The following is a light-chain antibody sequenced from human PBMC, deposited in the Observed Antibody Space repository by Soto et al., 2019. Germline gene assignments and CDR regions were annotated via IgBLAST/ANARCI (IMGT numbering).Light chain of an antibody. CDR2: DVT. Sequence: QSVLTQPASVSGSPGQSITISCTGTSSDVGGYAHVSWYQQHPGKAPKLIIYDVTVRPSGISRRFSGSKSDNTASLAVSGLQPEAEADYYCSSYTNKDTLLFGGGTKVTVL. CDR1: SSDVGGYAH. V-gene: IGLV2-14*03. J-gene: IGLJ3*02. CDR3: SSYTNKDTLL.